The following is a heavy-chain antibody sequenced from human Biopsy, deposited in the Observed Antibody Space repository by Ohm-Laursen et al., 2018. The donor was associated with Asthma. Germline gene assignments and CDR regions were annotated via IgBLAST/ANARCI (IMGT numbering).Heavy chain of an antibody. Sequence: GASVKVSCKASGDSFSNYAISWVRQAPGQGLEWMGGLIPVLGTPGHAQMFEGRVTITADESTSTAYMELSSLSSEDTAVYYCARTYFDFLTGQVHDAFAMWGQGTMVTVSS. CDR2: LIPVLGTP. CDR1: GDSFSNYA. J-gene: IGHJ3*02. CDR3: ARTYFDFLTGQVHDAFAM. V-gene: IGHV1-69*13. D-gene: IGHD3-9*01.